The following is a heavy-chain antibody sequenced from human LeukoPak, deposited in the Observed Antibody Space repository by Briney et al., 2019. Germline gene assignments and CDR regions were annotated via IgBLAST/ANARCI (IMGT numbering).Heavy chain of an antibody. J-gene: IGHJ4*02. V-gene: IGHV1-18*01. CDR2: ISAYNGNT. CDR3: ARDQSYSGSYSLDFDY. CDR1: GYTFTSYG. Sequence: ASVKVSCKGSGYTFTSYGISWVRQAPGQGLEWMGWISAYNGNTNYAQKLQGRVTMTGDTSTSTAYLDLRSVRSDDTAVSYCARDQSYSGSYSLDFDYWGQGTLVTVSS. D-gene: IGHD1-26*01.